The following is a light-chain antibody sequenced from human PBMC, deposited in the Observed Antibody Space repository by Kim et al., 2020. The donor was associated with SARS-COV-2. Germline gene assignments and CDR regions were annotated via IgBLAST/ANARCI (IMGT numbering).Light chain of an antibody. Sequence: SGSPGQTARITCSGDKLVDKYACWYQQKPGQSPVLVIYQDSKRPSGIPERFSGSNSGNTATLTISGTQAMDEADYYCQAWDSSTGVFGTGTKVTVL. J-gene: IGLJ1*01. CDR2: QDS. CDR1: KLVDKY. CDR3: QAWDSSTGV. V-gene: IGLV3-1*01.